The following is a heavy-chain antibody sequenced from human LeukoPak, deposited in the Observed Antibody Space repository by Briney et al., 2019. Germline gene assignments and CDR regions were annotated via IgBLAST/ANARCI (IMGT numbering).Heavy chain of an antibody. J-gene: IGHJ4*02. CDR2: IWYDGSNK. CDR3: AKGSDGTRCVDY. V-gene: IGHV3-33*06. CDR1: GFTFSSYG. D-gene: IGHD3-10*01. Sequence: GGSLRLYCAASGFTFSSYGMHWVRQAPGKGLEWVAVIWYDGSNKYYADSVKGRFTISRDNSKNTLYLQMNSLRAEDTAVYYCAKGSDGTRCVDYWGQGTLVTVSS.